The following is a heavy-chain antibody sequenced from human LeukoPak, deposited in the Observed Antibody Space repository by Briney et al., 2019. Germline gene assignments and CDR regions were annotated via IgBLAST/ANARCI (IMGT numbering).Heavy chain of an antibody. V-gene: IGHV4-30-4*01. D-gene: IGHD3-10*01. CDR1: GGSISSGDYY. Sequence: PSQTLSLTCTVSGGSISSGDYYWSWIRQPPGTGLEWIGYIYYSGSTYYNPSLKSRVTISVDTSKNQFSLKLSSVTAADTAVYYCAREACYYGSGSYYNGLDYLGQGTLVTVSS. J-gene: IGHJ4*02. CDR2: IYYSGST. CDR3: AREACYYGSGSYYNGLDY.